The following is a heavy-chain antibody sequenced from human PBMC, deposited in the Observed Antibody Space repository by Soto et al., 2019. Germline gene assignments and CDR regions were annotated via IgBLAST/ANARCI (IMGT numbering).Heavy chain of an antibody. CDR1: GGSISSYY. CDR3: ASATGGDYSY. V-gene: IGHV4-59*01. D-gene: IGHD4-17*01. CDR2: IYYSGST. Sequence: QVQLQESGPGLVKPSETLSLTCTVSGGSISSYYWSWIRQPPGKGLEWIGYIYYSGSTNYNPSLKSRVTISVDTSKNQFSLKLSSVTAADTAVYYCASATGGDYSYWGQGTLVTVSS. J-gene: IGHJ4*02.